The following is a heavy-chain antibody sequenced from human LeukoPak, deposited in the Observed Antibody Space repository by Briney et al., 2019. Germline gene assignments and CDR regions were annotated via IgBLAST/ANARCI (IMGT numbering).Heavy chain of an antibody. Sequence: GGSLRLSCAASGFTFSDYYMSWIRQAPGQGLEWVSYISSSGSTIYYADSVKRRFTISRDNAKNSLYLQINSLRAEDTAVYYCAKHDGQGFGFDLWGRGTRVTVSS. CDR1: GFTFSDYY. CDR3: AKHDGQGFGFDL. D-gene: IGHD3-10*01. J-gene: IGHJ2*01. CDR2: ISSSGSTI. V-gene: IGHV3-11*04.